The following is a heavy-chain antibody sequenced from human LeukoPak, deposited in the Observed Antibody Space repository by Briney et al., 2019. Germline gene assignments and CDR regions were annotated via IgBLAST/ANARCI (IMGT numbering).Heavy chain of an antibody. Sequence: GGSLRLSCAASGFTFSKYRMLWVRQAPGKGLESVSRINTDGTVTTYADSVKGRFTVSRDNADNTMFLQMNSVRDEDTAVYYCATKQWLAPPPDSWGQGTPVTVSS. CDR1: GFTFSKYR. V-gene: IGHV3-74*01. CDR3: ATKQWLAPPPDS. CDR2: INTDGTVT. D-gene: IGHD6-19*01. J-gene: IGHJ4*02.